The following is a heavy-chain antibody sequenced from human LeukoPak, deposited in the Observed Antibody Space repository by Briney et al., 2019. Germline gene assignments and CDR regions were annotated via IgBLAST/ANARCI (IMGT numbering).Heavy chain of an antibody. D-gene: IGHD3-3*01. CDR3: AGVDYDFWSGQGYYGMDV. V-gene: IGHV4-59*02. Sequence: SETLSLTCTVSGGSVSSYYWSWIRQPPGKGLEWIGYIYYSGSTNYNPSLKSRVTISVDTSKNQFSLKLSSVTAADTAVYYCAGVDYDFWSGQGYYGMDVWGQGTTVTVSS. CDR2: IYYSGST. CDR1: GGSVSSYY. J-gene: IGHJ6*02.